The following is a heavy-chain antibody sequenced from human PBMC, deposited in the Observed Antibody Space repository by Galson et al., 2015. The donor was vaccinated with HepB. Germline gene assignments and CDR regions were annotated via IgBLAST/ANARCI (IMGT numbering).Heavy chain of an antibody. V-gene: IGHV3-23*01. D-gene: IGHD1-26*01. J-gene: IGHJ4*02. CDR1: GFTFSTYA. CDR3: ASNRVGAIFDY. CDR2: IGQSGGNT. Sequence: FLRLSCAATGFTFSTYAMSWVRQAPGKGLEWVSAIGQSGGNTYYADSVRGRFTISRDNSRKTVYLQMNSLRVDDTAVYYCASNRVGAIFDYWGQGALVAVSS.